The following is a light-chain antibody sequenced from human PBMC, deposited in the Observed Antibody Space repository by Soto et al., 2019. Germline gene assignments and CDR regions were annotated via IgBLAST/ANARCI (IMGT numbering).Light chain of an antibody. CDR1: QSIGPW. CDR2: HAS. Sequence: DITMTESPSTLSASVRNRVPCSCRASQSIGPWLAWYQQKPGKAPTLLIYHASSLESGVPSRFSGSGSGTEFTLTISSLQPDDVATYYCQQYNTYLSFGQGTKVDI. V-gene: IGKV1-5*01. J-gene: IGKJ1*01. CDR3: QQYNTYLS.